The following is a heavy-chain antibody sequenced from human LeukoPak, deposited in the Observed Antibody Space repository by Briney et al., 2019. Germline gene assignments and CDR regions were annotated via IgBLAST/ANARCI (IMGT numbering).Heavy chain of an antibody. CDR2: ISAYNGNT. CDR3: ARVRRYYYGSGSYYIWFDY. J-gene: IGHJ4*02. CDR1: GYTFTSYG. D-gene: IGHD3-10*01. Sequence: GASVKVSCKASGYTFTSYGISWVRQAPGQGLEWMGWISAYNGNTNYAQKLQGRVTMTTDTSTSTAYMEVRSLRSDDTAVYYCARVRRYYYGSGSYYIWFDYWGQGTLVTVSS. V-gene: IGHV1-18*01.